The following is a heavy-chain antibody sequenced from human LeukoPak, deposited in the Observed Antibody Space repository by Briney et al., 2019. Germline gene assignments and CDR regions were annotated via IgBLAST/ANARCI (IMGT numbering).Heavy chain of an antibody. CDR3: ARVDTAMVNYYYYYMDV. D-gene: IGHD5-18*01. CDR2: IYITGST. V-gene: IGHV4-4*07. CDR1: GGSITSYY. Sequence: SETLSLTCTVSGGSITSYYWSWIRQSAGKGLEWIGRIYITGSTTYNPSLKSRVTMSLDTSKNQFSLKLSSVTAADTAVYYCARVDTAMVNYYYYYMDVWGKGTTVTVSS. J-gene: IGHJ6*03.